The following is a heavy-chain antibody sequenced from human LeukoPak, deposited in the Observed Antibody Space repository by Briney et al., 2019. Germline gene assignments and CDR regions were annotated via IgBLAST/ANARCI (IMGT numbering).Heavy chain of an antibody. V-gene: IGHV4-30-2*01. CDR3: AVSSSGWLLDV. CDR1: GGSISSGGYS. D-gene: IGHD6-19*01. Sequence: PSETLSLTCTVSGGSISSGGYSWSWIRQPPGKGLEWIGYIYHSGSTYYNPSLKSRVTISVDRSKNQFSLKLSSVTAADTAVYYCAVSSSGWLLDVWGQGTTVTVSS. CDR2: IYHSGST. J-gene: IGHJ6*02.